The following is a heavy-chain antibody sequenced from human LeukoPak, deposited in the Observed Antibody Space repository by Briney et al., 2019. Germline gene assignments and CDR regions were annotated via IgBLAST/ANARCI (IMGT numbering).Heavy chain of an antibody. Sequence: PGRSLRLSCAGSGFIFNNYAMHWVRQPPGKGLEWVSGNSWNSGSIDYADSVKGRFTISRDNAKNSLYLQMNSLRVEDTAFYYCAKDNRRHYTSGPNPDSLHWGQGALVTVSS. CDR2: NSWNSGSI. CDR1: GFIFNNYA. CDR3: AKDNRRHYTSGPNPDSLH. V-gene: IGHV3-9*01. J-gene: IGHJ4*02. D-gene: IGHD6-19*01.